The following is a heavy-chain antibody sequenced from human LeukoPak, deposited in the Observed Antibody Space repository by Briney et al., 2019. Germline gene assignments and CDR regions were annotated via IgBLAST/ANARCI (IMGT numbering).Heavy chain of an antibody. D-gene: IGHD6-13*01. CDR2: IKQDGSEK. CDR3: AREGGIAAAGTYYYYYGMDV. J-gene: IGHJ6*02. CDR1: GFTFSSYW. Sequence: PGGSLRLSCAASGFTFSSYWMSWVRQAPGKGREWVANIKQDGSEKYYVDSVKGRFTISRDNAKNSLYLQMNSLRAEDTAVYYCAREGGIAAAGTYYYYYGMDVWGQGTTVTVSS. V-gene: IGHV3-7*01.